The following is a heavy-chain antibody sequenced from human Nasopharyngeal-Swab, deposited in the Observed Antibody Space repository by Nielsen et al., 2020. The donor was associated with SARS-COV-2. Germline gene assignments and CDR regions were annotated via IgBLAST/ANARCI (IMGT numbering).Heavy chain of an antibody. Sequence: SETLSLTCAVYGGSFSGYYWSWIRQPPGKGLEWIGEINHSGSTNYNLSLKSRVTISVDTSKNQFSLKLSSVTAADTAVYYCARGEDSSSSTHSIRYYYYGMDVWGQGTTGTVSS. J-gene: IGHJ6*02. CDR2: INHSGST. CDR1: GGSFSGYY. D-gene: IGHD6-6*01. CDR3: ARGEDSSSSTHSIRYYYYGMDV. V-gene: IGHV4-34*01.